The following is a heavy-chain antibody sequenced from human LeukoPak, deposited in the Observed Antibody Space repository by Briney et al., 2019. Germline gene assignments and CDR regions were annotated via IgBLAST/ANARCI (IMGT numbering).Heavy chain of an antibody. V-gene: IGHV4-4*07. J-gene: IGHJ5*02. CDR1: GASISNYY. Sequence: SETLSLTCSVSGASISNYYRNWIRQPAAKGLEWIGRIYTSGSTNYNPSLKSRVTMSVDTSNNQFSLKLISVTAADTAVYYCARDRGLGWFDPWGQGTLVTVSS. CDR2: IYTSGST. CDR3: ARDRGLGWFDP. D-gene: IGHD3-10*01.